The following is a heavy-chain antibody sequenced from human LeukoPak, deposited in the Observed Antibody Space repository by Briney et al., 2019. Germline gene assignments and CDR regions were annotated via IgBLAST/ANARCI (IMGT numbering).Heavy chain of an antibody. CDR1: GFTFSSYG. D-gene: IGHD3-10*01. J-gene: IGHJ6*03. V-gene: IGHV3-30*02. CDR2: IRYDGSNK. CDR3: ARAGGSSYYYYYMDV. Sequence: GGSLRLSCAASGFTFSSYGMHWVRQAPGKGLEWVAFIRYDGSNKYYADSVKGRFTISRDNAKNSLYLQMNSLRAEDTALYYCARAGGSSYYYYYMDVWGKGTTVTVSS.